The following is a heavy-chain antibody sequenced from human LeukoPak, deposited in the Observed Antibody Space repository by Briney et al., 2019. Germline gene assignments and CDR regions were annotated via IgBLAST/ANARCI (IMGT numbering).Heavy chain of an antibody. J-gene: IGHJ6*03. V-gene: IGHV4-4*07. CDR2: IYTSGST. CDR1: GGSISSYY. CDR3: ARRSPIAAQSYYYYYMDV. Sequence: SETLSLTCTVSGGSISSYYWSWIRQPAGKGLEWIGRIYTSGSTNYNPSLKSRVTMSVDTSKNQLSLKLSSVTAADTAVYYCARRSPIAAQSYYYYYMDVWGKGTTVTVSS. D-gene: IGHD6-6*01.